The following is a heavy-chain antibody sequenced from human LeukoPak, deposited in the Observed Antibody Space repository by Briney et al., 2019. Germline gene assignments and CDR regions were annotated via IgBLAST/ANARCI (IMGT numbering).Heavy chain of an antibody. CDR2: MNPYSGNT. V-gene: IGHV1-8*01. Sequence: ASVKVSCKASGYTFTSYDINWVRQATGQGLEWMGWMNPYSGNTGYAQKFQGRVTMTRNTSISTAYMELSSLRSEDTAVYYCARGPYSSGWYDIYYYYYGMDVWGQGTTVTVSS. CDR1: GYTFTSYD. D-gene: IGHD6-19*01. CDR3: ARGPYSSGWYDIYYYYYGMDV. J-gene: IGHJ6*02.